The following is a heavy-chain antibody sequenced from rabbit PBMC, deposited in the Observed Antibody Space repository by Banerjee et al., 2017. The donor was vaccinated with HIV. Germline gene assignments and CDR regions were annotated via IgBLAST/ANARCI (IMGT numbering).Heavy chain of an antibody. CDR2: INDDSRGST. CDR1: GFSFSSGYD. D-gene: IGHD4-2*01. J-gene: IGHJ3*01. CDR3: ARLGLIVGGIGNL. Sequence: QEQLVESGGGLVQPGASLTLTCTASGFSFSSGYDMCWVRQAPGRGLEWIACINDDSRGSTHYASWAKGRFTISKTSSTTVTLQMTSLTAADTATYFCARLGLIVGGIGNLWGQGTLVTVS. V-gene: IGHV1S45*01.